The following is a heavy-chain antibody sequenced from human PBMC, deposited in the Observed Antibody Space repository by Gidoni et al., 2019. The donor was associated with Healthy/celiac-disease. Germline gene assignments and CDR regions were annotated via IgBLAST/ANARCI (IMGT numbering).Heavy chain of an antibody. CDR1: GGSISSSSYY. CDR2: IYYSGST. V-gene: IGHV4-39*01. Sequence: QMQLQESGPGLVKPSETLSLPCTVSGGSISSSSYYWGWIRQPPGKGLEWIGSIYYSGSTYFNPSLKSRVTISVDTSKTLFSLKLSSVTAADTAVYYCATLDTAMVLIDYWGQGTLVTVSS. D-gene: IGHD5-18*01. J-gene: IGHJ4*02. CDR3: ATLDTAMVLIDY.